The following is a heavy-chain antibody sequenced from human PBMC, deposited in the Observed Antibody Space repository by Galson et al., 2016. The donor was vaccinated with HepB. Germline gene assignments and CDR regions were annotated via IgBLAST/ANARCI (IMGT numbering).Heavy chain of an antibody. D-gene: IGHD5-12*01. CDR1: GFTFKNYG. V-gene: IGHV3-30*02. CDR2: IRDDGSNK. J-gene: IGHJ4*02. CDR3: ATQNPFSGYDSQFDNWGQGTQSKDNSENPVFLQMDTLEVEDTAVYYCATQNPFSGYDSQFDN. Sequence: SLRLSCAASGFTFKNYGMHWVRQPPGKGLEWLAFIRDDGSNKYYADSVRGRVTISRDNSEYTVYLQMDTLRVEDTAVYYCATQNPFSGYDSQFDNWGQGTQSKDNSENPVFLQMDTLEVEDTAVYYCATQNPFSGYDSQFDNWGQGTLVSVS.